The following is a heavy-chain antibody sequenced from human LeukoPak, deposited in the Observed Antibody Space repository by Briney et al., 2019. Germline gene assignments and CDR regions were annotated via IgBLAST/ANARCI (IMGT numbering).Heavy chain of an antibody. J-gene: IGHJ4*02. Sequence: GGSLRLSCAASGFTVSSNYMNWVRQAPGKGLEWVSYISSSGSTIYYADSVKGRFTISRDNAKNSLYLQMNSLRAEDTAVYYCARSSSGFGELSNFDYWGQGTLVTVSS. CDR3: ARSSSGFGELSNFDY. D-gene: IGHD3-10*01. V-gene: IGHV3-48*03. CDR1: GFTVSSNY. CDR2: ISSSGSTI.